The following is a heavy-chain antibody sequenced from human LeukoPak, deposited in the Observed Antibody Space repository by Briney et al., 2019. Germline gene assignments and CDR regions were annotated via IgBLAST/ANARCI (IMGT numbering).Heavy chain of an antibody. J-gene: IGHJ6*02. Sequence: GGSLRLSCAASGFTFSSYAMHWVRQAPGKGLEWVAVISYDGSNKYYADSVKGRFTISRDNSKNTLYLQMNSLRAEDTAVYYCAKDQGGWLRFGYYGMDVWGQGTTVTVSS. CDR3: AKDQGGWLRFGYYGMDV. CDR2: ISYDGSNK. D-gene: IGHD5-12*01. CDR1: GFTFSSYA. V-gene: IGHV3-30-3*01.